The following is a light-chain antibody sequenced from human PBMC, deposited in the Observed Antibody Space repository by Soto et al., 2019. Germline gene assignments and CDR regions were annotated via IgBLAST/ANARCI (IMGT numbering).Light chain of an antibody. J-gene: IGKJ1*01. CDR2: AAS. V-gene: IGKV1-6*01. Sequence: AIPMTQSPSSLSASVGDRVTITCRASQGIRNDLGWYQQKPGKAPKLLIYAASILQSGVPSRFSGSGSGTDFTLTISSLQPADFATYYCLQDYNYPRTFGQGTKVEIK. CDR1: QGIRND. CDR3: LQDYNYPRT.